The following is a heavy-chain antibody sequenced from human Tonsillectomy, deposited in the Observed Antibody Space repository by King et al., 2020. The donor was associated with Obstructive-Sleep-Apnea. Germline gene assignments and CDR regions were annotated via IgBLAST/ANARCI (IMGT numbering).Heavy chain of an antibody. Sequence: QLQESGPGLVKPSQTLSLTCTVSGGSISSGDYYWSWIRQPPGKGLEWIGYIHYSGSTYYNPSLKSRVTISVDTSKNQFSLRPSSVTAADTAVYYCARESYYYDILTGYSGTNWFDPWGQGTLVTVSS. V-gene: IGHV4-30-4*01. D-gene: IGHD3-9*01. CDR3: ARESYYYDILTGYSGTNWFDP. CDR1: GGSISSGDYY. J-gene: IGHJ5*02. CDR2: IHYSGST.